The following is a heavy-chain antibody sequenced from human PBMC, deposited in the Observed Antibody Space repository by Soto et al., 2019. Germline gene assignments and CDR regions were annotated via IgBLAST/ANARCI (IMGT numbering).Heavy chain of an antibody. CDR2: INAGNGNT. Sequence: QVQLVQSGAEVKKPGASVKVSCKASGYTFTSYAMHWVRQAPGRRLEWMGWINAGNGNTKYSQKFQGRVTITRDTSASTAYMELSSLRSEDTAVYYCARERPPVVGGYWGQGTLVTVSS. CDR1: GYTFTSYA. D-gene: IGHD2-15*01. J-gene: IGHJ4*02. CDR3: ARERPPVVGGY. V-gene: IGHV1-3*01.